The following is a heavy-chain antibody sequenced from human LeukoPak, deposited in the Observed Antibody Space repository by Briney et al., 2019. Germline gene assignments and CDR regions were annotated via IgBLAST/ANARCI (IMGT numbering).Heavy chain of an antibody. CDR1: GGSISSSSYY. CDR3: ARISLLGYNYGSTDY. J-gene: IGHJ4*02. Sequence: SETLSLTCTVSGGSISSSSYYRGWIRQPPGKGLEWIGSIYYSGSTYYNPSLKSRVTISVDTSKNQFSLKLSSVTAADTAVYYCARISLLGYNYGSTDYWGQGTLVTVSS. V-gene: IGHV4-39*01. D-gene: IGHD5-18*01. CDR2: IYYSGST.